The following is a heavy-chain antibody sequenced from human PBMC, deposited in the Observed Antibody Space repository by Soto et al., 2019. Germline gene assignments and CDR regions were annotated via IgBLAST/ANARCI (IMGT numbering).Heavy chain of an antibody. CDR2: IYYSGST. Sequence: QVQLQESGPGLVKPSQTLSLTCTVSGGSISSGGYYWSWIRQHPGKGLEWIGYIYYSGSTYYNPSLKSRVTISVDTSKNQCSLKLSSVTAADTAVYYCARGPQDYGDNWFDPWGQGTLVTVSS. J-gene: IGHJ5*02. CDR1: GGSISSGGYY. D-gene: IGHD4-17*01. V-gene: IGHV4-31*03. CDR3: ARGPQDYGDNWFDP.